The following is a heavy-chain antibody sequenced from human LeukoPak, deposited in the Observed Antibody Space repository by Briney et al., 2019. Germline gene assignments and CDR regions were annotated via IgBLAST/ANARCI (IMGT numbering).Heavy chain of an antibody. CDR2: IYSGGST. V-gene: IGHV3-53*04. J-gene: IGHJ4*02. Sequence: PGGSLRLSCAASGFTVSSNYMSWVRQAPGKGLEWVSVIYSGGSTYYADSVKGRFTISRHNSKNTLYLQMNSLRAEDTAVYYCARGLYYYGSGSYRGIDYWGQGTLVTVSS. D-gene: IGHD3-10*01. CDR1: GFTVSSNY. CDR3: ARGLYYYGSGSYRGIDY.